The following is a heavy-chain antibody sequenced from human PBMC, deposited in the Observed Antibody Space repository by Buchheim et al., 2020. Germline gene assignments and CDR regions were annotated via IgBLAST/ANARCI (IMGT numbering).Heavy chain of an antibody. CDR1: GGSFSGYY. Sequence: QVQLQQWGAGLLKPSETLSLTCAVYGGSFSGYYWSWIRQPPGKGLEWIGEINHSGSTNYNPSLKSRVTISVDTSKNQFSLKLSSVTAADTAVYYCARGVPIVVVVAASGANYGMDVWGQGTT. CDR2: INHSGST. CDR3: ARGVPIVVVVAASGANYGMDV. D-gene: IGHD2-15*01. V-gene: IGHV4-34*01. J-gene: IGHJ6*02.